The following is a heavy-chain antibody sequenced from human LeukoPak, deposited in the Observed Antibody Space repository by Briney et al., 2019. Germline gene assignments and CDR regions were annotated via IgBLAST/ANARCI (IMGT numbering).Heavy chain of an antibody. J-gene: IGHJ5*02. Sequence: TSETLSLTCTVYGGPFSGYYWTWIRQPPGKGLEWIGEINHSGSTNYKPSLKSRVTISVDTSKNQFSLKLSPVTGADTAVYYCARAHYYDSSGYLPADNWFDPWGQGTLVTVS. V-gene: IGHV4-34*01. CDR1: GGPFSGYY. CDR3: ARAHYYDSSGYLPADNWFDP. D-gene: IGHD3-22*01. CDR2: INHSGST.